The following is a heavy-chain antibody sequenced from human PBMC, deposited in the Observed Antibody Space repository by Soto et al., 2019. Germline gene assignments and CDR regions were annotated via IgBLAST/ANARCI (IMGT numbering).Heavy chain of an antibody. J-gene: IGHJ3*02. CDR1: GFTLSGYG. CDR3: ARAAYVDI. CDR2: ISSTSGAM. Sequence: EVQLVESGGGLVQPGGSLRLSCAVSGFTLSGYGMNWVRQAPGKGLEWVSYISSTSGAMYYADSVKGRFTISRDNAKSSLYLQMSSLRAEDTAVYYCARAAYVDIWGQGTMVTVSS. V-gene: IGHV3-48*01.